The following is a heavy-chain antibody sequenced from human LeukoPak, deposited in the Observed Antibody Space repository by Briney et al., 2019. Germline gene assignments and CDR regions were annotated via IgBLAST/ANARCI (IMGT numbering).Heavy chain of an antibody. Sequence: RTGGSLRLSCAASGFTFSVYAMSWVRQAPGKGLEWVSAISGYGGSAYYADSVKGRFTTSRDNAKNSVHLQMNSLRGEDTAVYYCARVSIGDGSGYRPYDMWGQGTMVIVSS. CDR1: GFTFSVYA. CDR2: ISGYGGSA. D-gene: IGHD3-22*01. CDR3: ARVSIGDGSGYRPYDM. J-gene: IGHJ3*02. V-gene: IGHV3-23*01.